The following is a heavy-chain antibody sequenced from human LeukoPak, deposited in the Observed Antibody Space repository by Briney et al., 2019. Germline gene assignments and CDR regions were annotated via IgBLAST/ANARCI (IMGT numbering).Heavy chain of an antibody. J-gene: IGHJ2*01. CDR3: ASPLYYDILTGYLGWYFDL. V-gene: IGHV4-38-2*02. CDR1: AFSISTAYY. Sequence: SETLSLTCTVSAFSISTAYYWGWIRQPPGKGLEWIGSIYHSGNTYYNPSLKSRVTISVDTSKNQFSLKLSSVTAADTAVYYCASPLYYDILTGYLGWYFDLWGRGTLVTVSS. CDR2: IYHSGNT. D-gene: IGHD3-9*01.